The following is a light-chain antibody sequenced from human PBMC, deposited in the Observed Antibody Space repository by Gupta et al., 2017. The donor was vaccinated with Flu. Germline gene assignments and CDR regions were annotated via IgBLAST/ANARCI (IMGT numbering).Light chain of an antibody. CDR3: QTADSETSG. CDR2: KDD. V-gene: IGLV3-25*02. Sequence: SHELPPPPSMSVSPGQTARISCSGDALPRQYAYWYLQRPGQDRVLVIYKDDERPAGIPERFYGSSSGTTGTMNIRGVEAEEEAYYYCQTADSETSGFGGGTKLTVL. CDR1: ALPRQY. J-gene: IGLJ3*02.